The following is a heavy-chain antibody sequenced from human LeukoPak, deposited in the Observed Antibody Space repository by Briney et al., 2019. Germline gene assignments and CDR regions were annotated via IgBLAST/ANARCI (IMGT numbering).Heavy chain of an antibody. Sequence: SVKVSCKASGGTFSSYAISWVRQAPGQGLEWMGRIIPILGIANYAQKFQGRVTITADKSTSTAYMELSSLRSEDTAVYYCATGSLRLGEFSLGYWGQGTLVTVSS. J-gene: IGHJ4*02. CDR2: IIPILGIA. D-gene: IGHD3-16*02. CDR1: GGTFSSYA. CDR3: ATGSLRLGEFSLGY. V-gene: IGHV1-69*04.